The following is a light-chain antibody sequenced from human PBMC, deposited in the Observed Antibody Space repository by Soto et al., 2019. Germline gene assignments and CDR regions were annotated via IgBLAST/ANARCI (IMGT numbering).Light chain of an antibody. V-gene: IGLV3-1*01. CDR1: KLGDKY. Sequence: SYELTQPPSVSVSPGQTASITCSGDKLGDKYACWYQQKTGQSPVLVIYKDNKRPSGIPERFSGSNSGNTATLTISGTQAMDEADSYCQAWDINTVVFGGGTKLTVL. CDR2: KDN. J-gene: IGLJ2*01. CDR3: QAWDINTVV.